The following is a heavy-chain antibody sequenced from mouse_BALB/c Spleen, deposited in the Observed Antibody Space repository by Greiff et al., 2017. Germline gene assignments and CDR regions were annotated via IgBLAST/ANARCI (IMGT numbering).Heavy chain of an antibody. J-gene: IGHJ1*01. Sequence: EVKLVESGGGLVQPGGSLKLSCAASGFTFSSYTMSWVRQTPEKRLEWVAYISNGGGSTYYPDTVKGRFTISRDNAKNTLYLQMSSLKSEDTAMYYCARNAPSYYYGSSSDWYFDVWGAGTTVTVSS. D-gene: IGHD1-1*01. CDR2: ISNGGGST. V-gene: IGHV5-12-2*01. CDR3: ARNAPSYYYGSSSDWYFDV. CDR1: GFTFSSYT.